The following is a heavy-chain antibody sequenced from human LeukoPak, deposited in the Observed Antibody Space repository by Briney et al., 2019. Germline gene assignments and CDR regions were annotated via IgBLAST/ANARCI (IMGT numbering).Heavy chain of an antibody. V-gene: IGHV4-30-2*01. D-gene: IGHD6-13*01. CDR2: LYHSGST. J-gene: IGHJ5*02. CDR1: GGSISSGGYS. Sequence: SQTLSLTCAVPGGSISSGGYSWSWIRQPPGKGLEWIGYLYHSGSTYYNPSLKSRVTISVDRSKTQFSLKLSSVTAADTAVYYCAGSIAAAGTAGEDWFDPWGQGTLVTVSS. CDR3: AGSIAAAGTAGEDWFDP.